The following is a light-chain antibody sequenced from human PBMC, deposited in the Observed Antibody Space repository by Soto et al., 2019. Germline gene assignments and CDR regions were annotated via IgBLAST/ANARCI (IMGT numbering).Light chain of an antibody. Sequence: DILMTQSPSALSASVGDSVSITCRASQNVGPWLAWYQQKPGKAPQVIIYKASNLITGVPSRFRGGGSGTEFTLTINSLQHDDFATYFCQQYFSLSSFGQGTKVEVK. CDR1: QNVGPW. J-gene: IGKJ1*01. CDR3: QQYFSLSS. V-gene: IGKV1-5*03. CDR2: KAS.